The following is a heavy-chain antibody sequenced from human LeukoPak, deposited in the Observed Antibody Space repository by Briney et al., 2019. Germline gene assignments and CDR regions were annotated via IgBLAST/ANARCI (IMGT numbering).Heavy chain of an antibody. CDR3: AKGSYYDSSGSFYFDY. CDR2: ISGSGDNT. V-gene: IGHV3-23*01. Sequence: PGGSLRLSCVDSGFSFSSYWMSWFRQAPGKGLEWVSGISGSGDNTYYADSVKGRFTISRDNSKNTLYVQVNSLGTEDTAAYYCAKGSYYDSSGSFYFDYWGQGTLVTVSS. J-gene: IGHJ4*02. D-gene: IGHD3-22*01. CDR1: GFSFSSYW.